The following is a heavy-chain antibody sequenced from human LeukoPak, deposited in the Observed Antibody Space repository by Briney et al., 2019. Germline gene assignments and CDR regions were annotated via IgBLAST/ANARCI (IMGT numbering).Heavy chain of an antibody. V-gene: IGHV1-2*02. CDR2: INPNSGGT. J-gene: IGHJ6*03. CDR3: AVRSNYYGSGSYYKGKRYYYYMDV. D-gene: IGHD3-10*01. Sequence: GASVKVSCKASGYTFTGYYMYWVRQAPGQGLEWMGWINPNSGGTNYAQKFQGRVTMTRDTSISTAYMELSRLRSDDTAVYYCAVRSNYYGSGSYYKGKRYYYYMDVWGKGTTVTISS. CDR1: GYTFTGYY.